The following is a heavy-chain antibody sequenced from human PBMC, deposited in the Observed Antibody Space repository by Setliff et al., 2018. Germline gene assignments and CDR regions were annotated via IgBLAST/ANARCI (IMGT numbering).Heavy chain of an antibody. J-gene: IGHJ4*02. D-gene: IGHD2-8*01. CDR2: ISSSGSTI. Sequence: GGSLRLSCAASGFTFSSYEMNWVRQAPGKGLEWVSYISSSGSTIYYADSVKGRFTISRDNAKNSLYLQMNSLRAEDTAVYYCARVGVPAVGLYFDYWGQGTLVTVSS. CDR3: ARVGVPAVGLYFDY. V-gene: IGHV3-48*03. CDR1: GFTFSSYE.